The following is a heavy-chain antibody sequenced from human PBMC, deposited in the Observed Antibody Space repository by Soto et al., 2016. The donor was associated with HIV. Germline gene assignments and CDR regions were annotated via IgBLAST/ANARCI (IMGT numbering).Heavy chain of an antibody. CDR2: ISSSSSYI. D-gene: IGHD4-17*01. CDR1: GFTFSSYS. Sequence: EVQLVESGGGLVKPGGSLRLSCAASGFTFSSYSMNWVRQAPGKGLEWVSSISSSSSYIYYADSVKGRFTISRDNAKNSLYLQMNSLRAEDTAVYYCARESGRDYIAFDIVGPRDNGHRLF. CDR3: ARESGRDYIAFDI. J-gene: IGHJ3*02. V-gene: IGHV3-21*01.